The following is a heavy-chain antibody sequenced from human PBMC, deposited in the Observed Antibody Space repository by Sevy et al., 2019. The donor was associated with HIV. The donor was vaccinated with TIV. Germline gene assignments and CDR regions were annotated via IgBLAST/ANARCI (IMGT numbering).Heavy chain of an antibody. D-gene: IGHD3-3*01. CDR1: GFTFSNYA. V-gene: IGHV3-23*01. Sequence: GGSLRLSCAASGFTFSNYAMSWVRQAPGKGLEWVSGMSGRGGSTDYADSVKGRFTISRDNSKNTLYLQMNSLRAEDTAIYYCAKDVPDQSWYDDFWSGSPCFDYWGRGTLVTVSS. J-gene: IGHJ4*02. CDR3: AKDVPDQSWYDDFWSGSPCFDY. CDR2: MSGRGGST.